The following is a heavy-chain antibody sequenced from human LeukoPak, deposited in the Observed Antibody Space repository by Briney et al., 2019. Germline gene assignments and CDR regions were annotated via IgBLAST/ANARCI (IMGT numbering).Heavy chain of an antibody. J-gene: IGHJ4*02. CDR3: ARGWLAETTVATPYNY. CDR2: IIPIFGKA. D-gene: IGHD4-23*01. V-gene: IGHV1-69*13. CDR1: GGTFSSYA. Sequence: SVKVSCKAPGGTFSSYAISWVRQAPGQGLEWMGGIIPIFGKANYAQKFQGRVTITAVESMSTAYMEVSRLRSEDTAVYYCARGWLAETTVATPYNYWGQGTLVTVSS.